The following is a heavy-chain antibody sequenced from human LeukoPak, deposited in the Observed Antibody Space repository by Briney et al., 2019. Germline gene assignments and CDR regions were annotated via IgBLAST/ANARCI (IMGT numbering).Heavy chain of an antibody. D-gene: IGHD3-9*01. CDR2: ISSSSSYI. V-gene: IGHV3-21*01. J-gene: IGHJ4*02. CDR1: GFTFSSYS. Sequence: KPGGSLRLSCAASGFTFSSYSMNWVRQAPGKGLEWVSSISSSSSYIYYADSVMGRFTISRDNAKNSLYLQMNSLRAEDTAVYYCARLFDILPDYWGQGTLVTVSS. CDR3: ARLFDILPDY.